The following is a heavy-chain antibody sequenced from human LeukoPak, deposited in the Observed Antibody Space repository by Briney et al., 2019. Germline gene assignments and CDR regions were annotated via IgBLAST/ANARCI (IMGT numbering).Heavy chain of an antibody. CDR1: GVTLSSYG. CDR3: AKDSVRYYYGSGAEIYYYYGMDV. Sequence: GRSLRLSCAPSGVTLSSYGIHWVRQAPGKWLESLAVISYDGSNKYYADSVKGRFTISRDNSKNTLYLQMNSLRAEDTAVYYCAKDSVRYYYGSGAEIYYYYGMDVWGKGTTVTVSS. CDR2: ISYDGSNK. D-gene: IGHD3-10*01. V-gene: IGHV3-30*18. J-gene: IGHJ6*04.